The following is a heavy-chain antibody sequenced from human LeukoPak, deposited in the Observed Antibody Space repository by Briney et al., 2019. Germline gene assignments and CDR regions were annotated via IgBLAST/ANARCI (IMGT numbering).Heavy chain of an antibody. CDR2: IWYDGSNK. D-gene: IGHD6-6*01. CDR1: GFTFSSYG. V-gene: IGHV3-33*01. CDR3: ARDRPPRGSSSDLGY. J-gene: IGHJ4*02. Sequence: PGGSLRLSCAASGFTFSSYGMHWVRQAPGKGLEWVAVIWYDGSNKYYADSVKGRFTISRDNSKNTLYLQMNSLRAEDTAVYYCARDRPPRGSSSDLGYWGQGTLVTVSS.